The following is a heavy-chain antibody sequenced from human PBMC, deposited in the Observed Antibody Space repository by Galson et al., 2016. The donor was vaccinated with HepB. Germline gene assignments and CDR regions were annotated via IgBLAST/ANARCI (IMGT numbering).Heavy chain of an antibody. D-gene: IGHD2-15*01. Sequence: SLRLSCAASGFTVSNNYMRWVRQAPGKGLERVSLIYSGGSTYYADSVKGRFTISRDSSKNTLYLQMNSLRAEDTAVYYCARNRHCSGGSCYGAWGQGTLVTVSS. CDR2: IYSGGST. J-gene: IGHJ5*02. CDR1: GFTVSNNY. V-gene: IGHV3-66*01. CDR3: ARNRHCSGGSCYGA.